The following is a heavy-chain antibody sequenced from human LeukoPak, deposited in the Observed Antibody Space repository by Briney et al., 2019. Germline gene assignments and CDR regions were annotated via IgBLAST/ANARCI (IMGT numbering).Heavy chain of an antibody. CDR3: TTRNGDYSGMDV. Sequence: GGSLRLSCAASGFTFSSYAMNWVRQAPGKGLEWVGRIKSKTDGGTTDYAAPVKGRFTISRDDSKNTLYLQMNSLKTEDTAVYYCTTRNGDYSGMDVWGQGTTVTVSS. CDR2: IKSKTDGGTT. CDR1: GFTFSSYA. D-gene: IGHD4-17*01. J-gene: IGHJ6*02. V-gene: IGHV3-15*07.